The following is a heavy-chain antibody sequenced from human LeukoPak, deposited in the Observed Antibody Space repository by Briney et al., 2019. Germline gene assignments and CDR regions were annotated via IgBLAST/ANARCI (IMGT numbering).Heavy chain of an antibody. J-gene: IGHJ6*02. CDR3: AKDGSPYGSGSYYYGSRYGMDV. CDR1: GFTFSSYG. Sequence: GGSLRLSCAASGFTFSSYGMHWVRQAPGKGLEWVAVISYDGSNKYYADSVKGRFTISRDNSKNTLYLQMNSLRAEDTAVYYCAKDGSPYGSGSYYYGSRYGMDVWGQGTTVTVSS. CDR2: ISYDGSNK. D-gene: IGHD3-10*01. V-gene: IGHV3-30*18.